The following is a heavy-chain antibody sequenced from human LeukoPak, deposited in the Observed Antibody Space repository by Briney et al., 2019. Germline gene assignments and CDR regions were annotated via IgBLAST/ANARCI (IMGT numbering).Heavy chain of an antibody. CDR3: AREPYDISGYGMDV. CDR1: GLTFSHFA. D-gene: IGHD3-22*01. J-gene: IGHJ6*02. V-gene: IGHV3-66*01. CDR2: MYSGGST. Sequence: GGSLRLSCAVSGLTFSHFAFHWVRQAPGKGLEWVSVMYSGGSTFYGDSVKGRFTISRDNSMNTLYLQMNSLRVDDTAVYYCAREPYDISGYGMDVWGQGTMVTVSS.